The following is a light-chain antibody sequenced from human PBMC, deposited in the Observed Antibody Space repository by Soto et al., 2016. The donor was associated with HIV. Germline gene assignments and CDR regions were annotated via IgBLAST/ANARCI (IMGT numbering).Light chain of an antibody. CDR1: QGLTDKYGSTY. V-gene: IGKV2-30*01. CDR2: AVS. Sequence: DVVMTQSPLSLAVTLGQPASISCKSSQGLTDKYGSTYLNWFLLRPGQSPRRLIFAVSKRDSGVPNRFSGSVSGSNFTLKISGVEAEDVGIYFCVQGTHWPRTFGQGTKGGDQT. CDR3: VQGTHWPRT. J-gene: IGKJ1*01.